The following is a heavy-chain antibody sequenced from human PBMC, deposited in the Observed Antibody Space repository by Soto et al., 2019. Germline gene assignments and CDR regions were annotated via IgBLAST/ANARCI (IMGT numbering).Heavy chain of an antibody. Sequence: EVQLLESGGGLVQPGGSLRLSCAASGFTFSSYAMSWVRQAPGKGLVWVSTIIGSGANTYYADSVKGRITISRDNSKNTLFLQMNSRRAEDTALYYCAKSGDSSGYYHWYFDLWGRGSLVTVSS. D-gene: IGHD3-22*01. V-gene: IGHV3-23*01. J-gene: IGHJ2*01. CDR3: AKSGDSSGYYHWYFDL. CDR2: IIGSGANT. CDR1: GFTFSSYA.